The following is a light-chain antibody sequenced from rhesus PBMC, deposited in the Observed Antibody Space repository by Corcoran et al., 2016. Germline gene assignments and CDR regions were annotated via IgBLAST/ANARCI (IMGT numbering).Light chain of an antibody. V-gene: IGKV2-104*02. CDR3: MQAVEFPLT. CDR2: DVS. J-gene: IGKJ4*01. CDR1: QSLLGSEDGNTY. Sequence: QSLLGSEDGNTYLDWFLQKPGQSPQLLIYDVSNRASGVPDRFSGGGSDTEFTLKINRVEAEDVGVYYCMQAVEFPLTFGGGTKVEIK.